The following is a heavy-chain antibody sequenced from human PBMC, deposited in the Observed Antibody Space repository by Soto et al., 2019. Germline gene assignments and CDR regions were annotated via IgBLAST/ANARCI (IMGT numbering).Heavy chain of an antibody. CDR2: IYPGDSDT. CDR3: ATVKSLAAVEMGDVFDP. CDR1: GYSFTSYW. J-gene: IGHJ5*02. V-gene: IGHV5-51*01. Sequence: GESLKISCKGSGYSFTSYWICWLRQMPGKGLEWMGIIYPGDSDTRYSPSFQGQVTISADKSISTAYLHWSSLKASYTAMYYCATVKSLAAVEMGDVFDPWGQGTLVTVSS. D-gene: IGHD6-13*01.